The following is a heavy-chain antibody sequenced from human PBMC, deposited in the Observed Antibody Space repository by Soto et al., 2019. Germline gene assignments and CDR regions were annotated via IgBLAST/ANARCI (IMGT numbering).Heavy chain of an antibody. Sequence: QVQLVQSGAEVKKPGSSVKVSCKASGGTFRSNGISWVRQAPGQGLEWLGGIIPIVHTASYAQTFRGRVTITADESTTTAYMELSSLRPEDTAVYYCAMITMIHSFDPWGQGTLVTVSS. V-gene: IGHV1-69*01. CDR2: IIPIVHTA. CDR3: AMITMIHSFDP. D-gene: IGHD3-22*01. CDR1: GGTFRSNG. J-gene: IGHJ5*02.